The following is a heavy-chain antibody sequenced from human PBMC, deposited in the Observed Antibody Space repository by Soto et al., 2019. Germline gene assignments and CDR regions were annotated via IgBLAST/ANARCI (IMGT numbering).Heavy chain of an antibody. CDR3: ARDQDYYDILTGYYIAGGWFDP. J-gene: IGHJ5*02. Sequence: SETLSLTCTVSGGSISSGGYYWSWIRQHPGKGLEWIGYIYYSGSTNYNPSLKSRVTISVDTSKNQFSLKLSSVTAADTAVYYCARDQDYYDILTGYYIAGGWFDPWGQGTLVTVSS. D-gene: IGHD3-9*01. CDR1: GGSISSGGYY. CDR2: IYYSGST. V-gene: IGHV4-61*08.